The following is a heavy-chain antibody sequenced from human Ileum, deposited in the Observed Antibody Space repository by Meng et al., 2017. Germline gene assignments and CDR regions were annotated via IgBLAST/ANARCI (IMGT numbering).Heavy chain of an antibody. D-gene: IGHD3-3*02. CDR2: VYFTGYT. J-gene: IGHJ4*02. V-gene: IGHV4-39*01. Sequence: LQLQESGPGLVTPSVTLPLTCTVSGDSFSSGSDYWVWIRQPPGKALEWIGAVYFTGYTYYGQYLKGRGTIYVDTSRNQFSLKLNSVTAADTAIYFCARHGHFTPDKYYFDYWGQGTLVTVSS. CDR1: GDSFSSGSDY. CDR3: ARHGHFTPDKYYFDY.